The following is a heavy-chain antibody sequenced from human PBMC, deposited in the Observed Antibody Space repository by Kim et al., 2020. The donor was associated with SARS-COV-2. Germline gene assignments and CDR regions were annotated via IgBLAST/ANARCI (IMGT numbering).Heavy chain of an antibody. J-gene: IGHJ4*02. CDR2: T. Sequence: TNYNPSLKSRVTISVDTSKNQFSLKLSSVTAADTAVYYCARGVARWIDYWGQGTLVTVSS. D-gene: IGHD1-1*01. CDR3: ARGVARWIDY. V-gene: IGHV4-34*01.